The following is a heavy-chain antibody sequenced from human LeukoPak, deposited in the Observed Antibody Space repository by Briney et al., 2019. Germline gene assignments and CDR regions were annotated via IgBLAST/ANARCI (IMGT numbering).Heavy chain of an antibody. Sequence: PSETLSLTCTVSGGSISSGGYYWSWIRQPAGKGLEWIGRIYTSGSTNYNSSLKSRVTILVDTSKNQFSLKLRSVTAADTAVYYCARTRGTAGRLGYYDYYYMDVWGKGTTVTVSS. CDR3: ARTRGTAGRLGYYDYYYMDV. CDR1: GGSISSGGYY. D-gene: IGHD6-6*01. J-gene: IGHJ6*03. CDR2: IYTSGST. V-gene: IGHV4-61*02.